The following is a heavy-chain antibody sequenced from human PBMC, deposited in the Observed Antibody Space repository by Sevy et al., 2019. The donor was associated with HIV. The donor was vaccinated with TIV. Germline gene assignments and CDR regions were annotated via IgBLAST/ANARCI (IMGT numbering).Heavy chain of an antibody. D-gene: IGHD6-13*01. CDR3: ARDKIGYSSSWSDY. CDR2: IKQDGSEK. J-gene: IGHJ4*02. CDR1: GFTFSSYW. V-gene: IGHV3-7*03. Sequence: GGSLRLSCAASGFTFSSYWMSWVRQAPGKGLEWVANIKQDGSEKYYVDSVKGRFTISRDNAKNSLNLQMNSLRAEDTAVYYCARDKIGYSSSWSDYWGQGTLVTVSS.